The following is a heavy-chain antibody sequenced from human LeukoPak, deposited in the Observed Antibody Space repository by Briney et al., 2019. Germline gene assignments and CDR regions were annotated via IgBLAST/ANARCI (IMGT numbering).Heavy chain of an antibody. CDR1: GFTYAW. V-gene: IGHV3-15*01. D-gene: IGHD1-14*01. Sequence: GGSLRPSCAASGFTYAWMSWVRQAPGKGLEWVGRFRSKTDGGIIEYAAPVKGRFTISRDDSKNTLYLQMNSLKIEDTAVYYCAWHHLDYWGQGTLVTVSS. CDR3: AWHHLDY. CDR2: FRSKTDGGII. J-gene: IGHJ4*02.